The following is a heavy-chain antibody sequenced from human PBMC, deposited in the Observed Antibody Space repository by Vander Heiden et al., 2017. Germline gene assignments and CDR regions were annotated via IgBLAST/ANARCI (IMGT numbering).Heavy chain of an antibody. J-gene: IGHJ5*02. CDR3: ARHLPRQLGCSSTSCSWNWFDP. D-gene: IGHD2-2*01. CDR1: GYSFTSYW. CDR2: IYPGDSDT. Sequence: EVPLVQSGAEVKKPGESLKISCTGSGYSFTSYWIGWVRQMPGKGLEWMGIIYPGDSDTRYSPSFQGPVTISADKSISTAYLQWSSLKASDTAMYYCARHLPRQLGCSSTSCSWNWFDPWGQGTLVTVSS. V-gene: IGHV5-51*01.